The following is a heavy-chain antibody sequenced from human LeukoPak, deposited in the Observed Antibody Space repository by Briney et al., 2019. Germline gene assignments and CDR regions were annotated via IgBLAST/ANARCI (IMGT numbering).Heavy chain of an antibody. V-gene: IGHV3-74*01. CDR1: GFTFSSYW. CDR2: INSYGSST. Sequence: PGGSLRLSCAASGFTFSSYWMHWVCQAPGQGLVWVSRINSYGSSTSYADSVKGRFTISRDDAKNTLYLQMNSLRAEDTAVYYCARDRYCSGGSCSTFQHWGQGTLVTVSS. J-gene: IGHJ1*01. CDR3: ARDRYCSGGSCSTFQH. D-gene: IGHD2-15*01.